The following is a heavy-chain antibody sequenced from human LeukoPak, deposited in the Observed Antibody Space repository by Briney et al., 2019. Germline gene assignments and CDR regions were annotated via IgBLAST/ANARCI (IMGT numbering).Heavy chain of an antibody. J-gene: IGHJ4*02. CDR3: ARDHWYDILSFDY. Sequence: SQTLSLTCVISGDSVSSKTATWNWIRQSPSRGLEWLGRTYFRSKWYYDYAMSVKGRVSISPDTSKNHFSLHLDSVTPEDTAVYYCARDHWYDILSFDYWGQGTVVTVSS. CDR1: GDSVSSKTAT. D-gene: IGHD1-14*01. V-gene: IGHV6-1*01. CDR2: TYFRSKWYY.